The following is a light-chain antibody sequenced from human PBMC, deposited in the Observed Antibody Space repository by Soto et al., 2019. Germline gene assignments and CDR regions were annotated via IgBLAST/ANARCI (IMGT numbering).Light chain of an antibody. CDR2: EDS. Sequence: QSALTQPASVSGSPGQSITISCTGTSSDAGNYNFVSWYQQHPGKAPKVIIYEDSTRPSGVSNRISGSESGNTASLTISGLQAEDEADYYCCSYAGSSTSWVFGGGTKVTVL. CDR3: CSYAGSSTSWV. J-gene: IGLJ3*02. CDR1: SSDAGNYNF. V-gene: IGLV2-23*01.